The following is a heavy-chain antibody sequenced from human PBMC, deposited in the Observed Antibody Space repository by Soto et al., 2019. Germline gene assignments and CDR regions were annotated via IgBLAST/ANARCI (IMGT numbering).Heavy chain of an antibody. D-gene: IGHD2-8*01. V-gene: IGHV1-2*04. Sequence: ASVKVSCKASGYTFTGYYMHWVRQAPGQGLEWMGWINPNSGGTNYAQKFQGWVTMTRDTSISTAYMELSRLRSDDTAVYYCARSARNCTNGVCSLYYYSYGMDVWGQGTTVTVSS. CDR3: ARSARNCTNGVCSLYYYSYGMDV. J-gene: IGHJ6*02. CDR2: INPNSGGT. CDR1: GYTFTGYY.